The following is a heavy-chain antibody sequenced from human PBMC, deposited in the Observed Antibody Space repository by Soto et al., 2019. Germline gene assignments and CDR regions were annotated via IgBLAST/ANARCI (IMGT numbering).Heavy chain of an antibody. CDR3: AKGGSGSTGIRYYYYYYMDV. D-gene: IGHD3-10*01. CDR2: ISGSGGST. CDR1: GFTFSSYA. Sequence: GGSLRLSCAASGFTFSSYAMSWVRQAPGKGLEWVSAISGSGGSTYYADSVKGRFTISRDNSKNTLYLQMNSLRAEDTAVYYCAKGGSGSTGIRYYYYYYMDVWGKGTTVTVSS. J-gene: IGHJ6*03. V-gene: IGHV3-23*01.